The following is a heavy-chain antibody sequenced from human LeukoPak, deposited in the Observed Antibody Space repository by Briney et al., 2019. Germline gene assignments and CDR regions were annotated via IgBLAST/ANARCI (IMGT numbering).Heavy chain of an antibody. Sequence: GRSLRLSCAASGFTFSNYAMHWVRQAPGKGLEWVAVISYDGSNKYYADSVKGRFTISRDNSKNTLYLQMNSLRAEDTAVYYCARRVPDFWSGYYPIDYWGQGTLVTVSS. V-gene: IGHV3-30-3*02. D-gene: IGHD3-3*01. J-gene: IGHJ4*02. CDR1: GFTFSNYA. CDR3: ARRVPDFWSGYYPIDY. CDR2: ISYDGSNK.